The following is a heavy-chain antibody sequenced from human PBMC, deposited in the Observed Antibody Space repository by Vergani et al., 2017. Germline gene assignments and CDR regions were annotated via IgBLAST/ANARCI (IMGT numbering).Heavy chain of an antibody. Sequence: QVQLQESGPGLVKPSQTLSLTCSVSAVSISSGGYYWSWIRQHPGKGLEWIGYIYYSGSTYYNPSLKSPVTISIDTSKNQFSLRLSSVTAADTAVYYCSXVTIAVRQGYIDYWGQGTLVTVSS. J-gene: IGHJ4*02. CDR3: SXVTIAVRQGYIDY. V-gene: IGHV4-31*01. CDR1: AVSISSGGYY. D-gene: IGHD6-6*01. CDR2: IYYSGST.